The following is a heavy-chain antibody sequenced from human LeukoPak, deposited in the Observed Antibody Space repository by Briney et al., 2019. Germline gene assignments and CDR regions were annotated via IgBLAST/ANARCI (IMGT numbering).Heavy chain of an antibody. J-gene: IGHJ3*01. Sequence: GGSLRFSCAASGFTFSDYYMGWIRQAPGKGLEWVSYISSSGTGTYYADSVKGRFTISRDNAKNSLYLQMNSLRVEDTAVYYCARAFSDAFDVWGQGTMVTVSS. CDR2: ISSSGTGT. CDR3: ARAFSDAFDV. CDR1: GFTFSDYY. V-gene: IGHV3-11*04.